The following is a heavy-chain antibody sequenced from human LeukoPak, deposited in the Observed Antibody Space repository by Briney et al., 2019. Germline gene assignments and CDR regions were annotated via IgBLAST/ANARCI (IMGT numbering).Heavy chain of an antibody. CDR1: GGTFSSYA. D-gene: IGHD3-22*01. J-gene: IGHJ3*02. Sequence: GASVKVSCKASGGTFSSYAISWVRQAPGQGLEWMGGIIPIFGTANYAQKFQGRVTITADKSTSTAYMELSSLRSEDTAVYYCARVNYYDSRGYGAFDIWGQGTMVTVSS. V-gene: IGHV1-69*06. CDR2: IIPIFGTA. CDR3: ARVNYYDSRGYGAFDI.